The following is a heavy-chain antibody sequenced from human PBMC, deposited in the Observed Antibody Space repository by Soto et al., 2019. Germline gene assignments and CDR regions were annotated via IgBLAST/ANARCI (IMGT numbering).Heavy chain of an antibody. CDR1: GLTISCASYY. CDR2: IYYNGST. V-gene: IGHV4-31*03. J-gene: IGHJ4*02. Sequence: PSETMSLTCTVSGLTISCASYYCSWISQHPGKGLEWVGNIYYNGSTYYSPSLKSRVTLWVDTSKNQFSLRLASVTAADTAVYYCARYRISGSWSKFDYWGQGTLVTVSS. D-gene: IGHD6-13*01. CDR3: ARYRISGSWSKFDY.